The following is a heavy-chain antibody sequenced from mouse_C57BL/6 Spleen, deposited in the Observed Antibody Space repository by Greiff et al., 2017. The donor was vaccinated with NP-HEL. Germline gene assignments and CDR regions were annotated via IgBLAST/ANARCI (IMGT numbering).Heavy chain of an antibody. D-gene: IGHD2-1*01. Sequence: EVQRVESGGGLVKPGGSLKLSCAASGFTFSDYGMHWVRQAPEKGLEWVAYISSGSSTIYYADTVKGRVTISRDNATNTLFLQITSLRSEDTAVYYCARSSIYQDYYAMDYWGQGTSVTVSS. J-gene: IGHJ4*01. CDR2: ISSGSSTI. CDR3: ARSSIYQDYYAMDY. V-gene: IGHV5-17*01. CDR1: GFTFSDYG.